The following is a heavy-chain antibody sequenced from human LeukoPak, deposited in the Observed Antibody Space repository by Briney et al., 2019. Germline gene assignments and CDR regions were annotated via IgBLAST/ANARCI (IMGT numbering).Heavy chain of an antibody. CDR3: AKDDAWLRFGE. CDR1: GFTVSSNY. V-gene: IGHV3-53*01. J-gene: IGHJ4*02. D-gene: IGHD3-10*01. Sequence: GGSLRLSCATSGFTVSSNYMSWVRQAPGKGLEWVSVIYSGGSTYYADSVKGRFTISRDNSKNTLYLEVISLTAEDTAVYYCAKDDAWLRFGEWSQGTLVTVSS. CDR2: IYSGGST.